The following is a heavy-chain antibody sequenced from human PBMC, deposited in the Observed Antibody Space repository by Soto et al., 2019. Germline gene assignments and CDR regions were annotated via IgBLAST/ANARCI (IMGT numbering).Heavy chain of an antibody. CDR3: AKVRVATIYYFDY. D-gene: IGHD5-12*01. CDR2: ISGSGRST. CDR1: GFTFSSYS. Sequence: PGGSLRLSCAASGFTFSSYSMNWGRQAPGKRLEWVSAISGSGRSTYYADSVKGRFTISRDNSENTLYLQINSLRAEDTAVYYCAKVRVATIYYFDYWGQGTLVTVSS. V-gene: IGHV3-23*01. J-gene: IGHJ4*02.